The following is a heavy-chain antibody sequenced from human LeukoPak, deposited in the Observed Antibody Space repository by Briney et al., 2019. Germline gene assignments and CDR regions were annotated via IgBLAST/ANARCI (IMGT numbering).Heavy chain of an antibody. V-gene: IGHV5-51*01. CDR2: IYPGDCDT. CDR3: ARPGYCSGGSCYGPDYFDY. CDR1: GYSFTSYW. D-gene: IGHD2-15*01. J-gene: IGHJ4*02. Sequence: GESLKISCKGSGYSFTSYWIGWVRQMPGRGLEWMGIIYPGDCDTRYSPSFQGQVTISADKSISTAYLQWSSLKASDTAMYYCARPGYCSGGSCYGPDYFDYWGQGTLVTVSS.